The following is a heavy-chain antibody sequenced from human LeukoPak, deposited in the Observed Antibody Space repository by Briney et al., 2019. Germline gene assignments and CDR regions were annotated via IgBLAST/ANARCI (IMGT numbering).Heavy chain of an antibody. CDR1: GFTFSSYA. J-gene: IGHJ2*01. CDR3: TSGPPEWGFDL. CDR2: ISGSGGST. V-gene: IGHV3-23*01. D-gene: IGHD1-14*01. Sequence: GGSLRLSCAASGFTFSSYAMGWVRQTLGKGLEWVSTISGSGGSTYYADSVKGRFTISRDNSKNTLYLQMNSLRAEDTAVYYCTSGPPEWGFDLWGRGTLVTVSS.